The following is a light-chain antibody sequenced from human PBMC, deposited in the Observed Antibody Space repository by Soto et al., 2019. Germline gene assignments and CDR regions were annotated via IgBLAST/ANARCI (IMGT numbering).Light chain of an antibody. CDR1: QNIGIN. CDR2: GAV. Sequence: EILMTQSPAALSVAQGERATLSCRASQNIGINFAWYQQKPGKAPSLLIFGAVSRATGVPDRFSGSGSGTEFTLTISSLQSEDYAVYYCLQYNSWPRTFGQGTKVDIK. CDR3: LQYNSWPRT. J-gene: IGKJ1*01. V-gene: IGKV3-15*01.